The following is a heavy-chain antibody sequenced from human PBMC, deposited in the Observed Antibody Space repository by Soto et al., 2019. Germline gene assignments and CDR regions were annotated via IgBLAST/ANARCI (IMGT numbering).Heavy chain of an antibody. D-gene: IGHD3-16*01. CDR3: AVWVDWFDP. Sequence: QVQLQESGPGLVKPSETLSLTCTVSGGSISSYYWSWIRQPPGKGLEWIGYIYYSGSTNYNPSHKSRVTISVDTSKNQFSLKLSSVTAADTAVYYCAVWVDWFDPWGQGTLVTVSS. J-gene: IGHJ5*02. CDR2: IYYSGST. V-gene: IGHV4-59*01. CDR1: GGSISSYY.